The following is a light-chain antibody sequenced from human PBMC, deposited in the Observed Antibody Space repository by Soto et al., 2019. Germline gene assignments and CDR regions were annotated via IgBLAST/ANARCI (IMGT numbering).Light chain of an antibody. CDR3: QQYGSSPFT. Sequence: EIVLTQSPGTLSLSPGERATLSCWASQSISSNYLAWYQQKPGQPPRLLISGSSIRATGIPKRFSGSASGTNFTLTISSLEPEYFAVFYCQQYGSSPFTFGPGTKVDFK. V-gene: IGKV3-20*01. CDR2: GSS. J-gene: IGKJ3*01. CDR1: QSISSNY.